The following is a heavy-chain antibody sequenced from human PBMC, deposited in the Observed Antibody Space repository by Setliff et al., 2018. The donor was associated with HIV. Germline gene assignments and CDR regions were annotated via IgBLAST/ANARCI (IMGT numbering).Heavy chain of an antibody. J-gene: IGHJ3*02. Sequence: SETLSLTCAVSGYSLSNGYFWGWIRQPPGKGLEWIGSIYHSGSTYYNPSLKSRVTISVDTSKNQFSLKLSSVTAADTAVYYCASTSRRLGDSSGNEGAFDIWGQGTMVTVSS. V-gene: IGHV4-38-2*01. CDR3: ASTSRRLGDSSGNEGAFDI. D-gene: IGHD3-22*01. CDR2: IYHSGST. CDR1: GYSLSNGYF.